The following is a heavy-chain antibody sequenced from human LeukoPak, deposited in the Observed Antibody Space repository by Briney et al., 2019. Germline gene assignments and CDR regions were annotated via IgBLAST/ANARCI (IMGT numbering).Heavy chain of an antibody. CDR3: ARDCRGHVWGIDY. J-gene: IGHJ4*02. D-gene: IGHD2-15*01. V-gene: IGHV3-48*03. Sequence: GGSLRLSCAASGFTFSGYEMNWVRQAPGKGLEWVSYISTIGSTIYYADSVKGRFTISRDNAKNSLSLQMNNLRAEDTAVYYCARDCRGHVWGIDYWGQGTLVTVSS. CDR2: ISTIGSTI. CDR1: GFTFSGYE.